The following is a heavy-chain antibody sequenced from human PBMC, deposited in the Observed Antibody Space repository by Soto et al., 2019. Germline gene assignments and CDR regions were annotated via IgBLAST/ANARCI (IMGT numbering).Heavy chain of an antibody. V-gene: IGHV2-5*02. CDR2: VYWDGDE. Sequence: QITLKESGTPLVKPTQTLTLTCTFSGFSLTSPAVGVGWIRQPPGKAPEWLALVYWDGDEEYSPSLRNRLTLTKDSSKNQIVLTMTNMDPVDTATYYFAHGSSWLFDYWGQGTLVTVSS. D-gene: IGHD6-13*01. J-gene: IGHJ4*02. CDR3: AHGSSWLFDY. CDR1: GFSLTSPAVG.